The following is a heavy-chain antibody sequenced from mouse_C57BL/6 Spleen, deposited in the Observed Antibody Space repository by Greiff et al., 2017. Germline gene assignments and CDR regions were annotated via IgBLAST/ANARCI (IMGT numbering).Heavy chain of an antibody. Sequence: VQLKQSGPELVKPGASVKMSCKASGYTFTDYNMHWVKQSHGKSLEWIGYINPNNGGTSYNQKFKGKDTLTVNKSSSTAYMELRSLTSEDSAVYYCASWLPAWFAYWGQGTLVTVSA. D-gene: IGHD2-2*01. CDR1: GYTFTDYN. V-gene: IGHV1-22*01. J-gene: IGHJ3*01. CDR3: ASWLPAWFAY. CDR2: INPNNGGT.